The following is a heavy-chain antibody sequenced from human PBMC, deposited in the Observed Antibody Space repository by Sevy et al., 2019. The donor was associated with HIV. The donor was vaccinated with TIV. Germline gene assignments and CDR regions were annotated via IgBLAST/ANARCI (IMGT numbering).Heavy chain of an antibody. D-gene: IGHD6-19*01. J-gene: IGHJ4*02. Sequence: GGSLRLSCGASGFTSSDYYMTWIRQAPGKGLEWVSYISSSGNTIFYADSVKGRFTVSRDNAKNFLYLQMNSLRADDTALYYCARESVPGFSNINFDYWGQGTLVTVSS. CDR2: ISSSGNTI. V-gene: IGHV3-11*04. CDR3: ARESVPGFSNINFDY. CDR1: GFTSSDYY.